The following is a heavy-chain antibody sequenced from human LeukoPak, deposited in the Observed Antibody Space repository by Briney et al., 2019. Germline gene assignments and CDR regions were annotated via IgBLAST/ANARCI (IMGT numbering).Heavy chain of an antibody. D-gene: IGHD3-22*01. V-gene: IGHV4-39*01. CDR3: ASLDSSGQTGDY. CDR2: IYYSGST. CDR1: GGSISSSSYY. J-gene: IGHJ4*02. Sequence: SETLSLTCTVSGGSISSSSYYWGWIRQPPGKGLEWIGSIYYSGSTYYNPSLKSRVTISVDTSKNQFSLKLSSVTAADTAAYYCASLDSSGQTGDYWGQGTLVTVSS.